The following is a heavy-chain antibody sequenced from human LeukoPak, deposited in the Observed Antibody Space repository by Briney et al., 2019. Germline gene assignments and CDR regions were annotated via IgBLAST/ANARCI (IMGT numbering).Heavy chain of an antibody. V-gene: IGHV3-30*02. CDR2: IWFDGSNK. Sequence: PGGFLRLSCEASGFIFSNYGMHWVRQAPGKGLEWVAFIWFDGSNKYYADSVKGRFTISKDNSKNTLYLQMNSLRGEDTAVYYCAKSLEGLVYYYFYMDVWGKGTTVTVSS. CDR1: GFIFSNYG. CDR3: AKSLEGLVYYYFYMDV. J-gene: IGHJ6*03. D-gene: IGHD3-3*01.